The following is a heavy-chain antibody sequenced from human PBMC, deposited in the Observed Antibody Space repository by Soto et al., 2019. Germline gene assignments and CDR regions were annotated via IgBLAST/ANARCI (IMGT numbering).Heavy chain of an antibody. Sequence: ASVKVSCKASGYTFTSYYMHWVRQAPGQGLEWMGIINPSGGSTSYAQKFQGRVTMTRDTSTSTVYMELSSLRSEDTAVYYCAIIAAAGTRFAYWGQGTLVTVSS. CDR1: GYTFTSYY. D-gene: IGHD6-13*01. CDR3: AIIAAAGTRFAY. J-gene: IGHJ4*02. CDR2: INPSGGST. V-gene: IGHV1-46*03.